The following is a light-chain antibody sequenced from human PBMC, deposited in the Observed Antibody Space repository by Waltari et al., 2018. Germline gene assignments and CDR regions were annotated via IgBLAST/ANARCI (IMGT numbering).Light chain of an antibody. Sequence: EIFLTQSPGSLSSSPGERVTLPCRASQSVSRALAWYQQKPGQPPRPRIFGESNRATGIPDRFSGSGSGTDFSLTISRLDPEDFAVYYCQHYVRLPGTFGQGTKVAIK. V-gene: IGKV3-20*01. CDR2: GES. CDR3: QHYVRLPGT. J-gene: IGKJ1*01. CDR1: QSVSRA.